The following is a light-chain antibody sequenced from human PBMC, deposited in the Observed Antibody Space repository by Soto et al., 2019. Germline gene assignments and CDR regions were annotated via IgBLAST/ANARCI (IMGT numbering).Light chain of an antibody. CDR2: DAS. V-gene: IGKV3-11*01. CDR1: QSVSSY. CDR3: QQSYSTPLT. Sequence: EIVLTQSPATLSLSPWQRAALSCRASQSVSSYLAWYQQKPGQAPRLLIYDASNRATGIPARFSGSGSGTDFTLTVSSLQPEDFATYYCQQSYSTPLTFGGGTKVDIK. J-gene: IGKJ4*01.